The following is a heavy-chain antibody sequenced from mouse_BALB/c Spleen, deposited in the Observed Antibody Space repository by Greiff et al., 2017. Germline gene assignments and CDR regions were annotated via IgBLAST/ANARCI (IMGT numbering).Heavy chain of an antibody. Sequence: QVQLQQSGAELARPGASVKMSCKASGYTFTSYTMHWVKQRPGQGLEWIGYINPSSGYTNYNQKFKDKATLTADKTSSTAYMQLSSLTSEDSAVYYCARTDRYDDAMDYWGQGTSVTVSS. CDR1: GYTFTSYT. CDR3: ARTDRYDDAMDY. V-gene: IGHV1-4*01. CDR2: INPSSGYT. D-gene: IGHD2-14*01. J-gene: IGHJ4*01.